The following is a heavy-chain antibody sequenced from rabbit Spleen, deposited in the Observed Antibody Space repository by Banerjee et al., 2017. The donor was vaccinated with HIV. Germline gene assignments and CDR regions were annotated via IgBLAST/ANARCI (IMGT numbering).Heavy chain of an antibody. V-gene: IGHV1S45*01. CDR2: IAGSSTGFT. D-gene: IGHD7-1*01. J-gene: IGHJ6*01. CDR1: GFDLSRNYY. Sequence: QEQLEESGGGLVKPEGSLTLTCKASGFDLSRNYYMCWVRQAPGKGLEWISCIAGSSTGFTYSATWATGRFTISKTSSTTVTLQMTSLTVADTATYFCARDTGTSFSSYGMDLWGQGTLVTVS. CDR3: ARDTGTSFSSYGMDL.